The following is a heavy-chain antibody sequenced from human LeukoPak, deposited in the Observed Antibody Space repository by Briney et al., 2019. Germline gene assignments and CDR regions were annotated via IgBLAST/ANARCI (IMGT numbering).Heavy chain of an antibody. D-gene: IGHD2/OR15-2a*01. V-gene: IGHV4-34*01. CDR1: GGSFGYYY. CDR3: ARGRLQENLFSRFNYFDP. CDR2: INHRGST. Sequence: SETLSLTCAVYGGSFGYYYWTWIRQPPGMGLEWIGEINHRGSTNYKPTLKSRVTISIDTSKNQYSLRLSSLTAADTAVYYCARGRLQENLFSRFNYFDPWGQGIPVTVSS. J-gene: IGHJ5*02.